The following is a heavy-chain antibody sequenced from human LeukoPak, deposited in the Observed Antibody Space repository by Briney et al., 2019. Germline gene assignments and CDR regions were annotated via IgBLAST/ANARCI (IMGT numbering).Heavy chain of an antibody. J-gene: IGHJ4*02. Sequence: PSETLSLTCTVSGGSISIYYWSWIRQPPGEGLEWIGYIHQSGSTDYNPSLKSRVTISVDTSKNQLSLDLTSATAADTAVYYCARGRRLRDSSGYYLFDYWGQGTLVTVSS. CDR3: ARGRRLRDSSGYYLFDY. V-gene: IGHV4-59*01. D-gene: IGHD3-22*01. CDR2: IHQSGST. CDR1: GGSISIYY.